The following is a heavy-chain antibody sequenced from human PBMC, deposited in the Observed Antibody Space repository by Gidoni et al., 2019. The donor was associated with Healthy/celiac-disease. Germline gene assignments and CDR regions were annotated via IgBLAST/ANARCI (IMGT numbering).Heavy chain of an antibody. CDR1: GGTFSSYT. D-gene: IGHD1-26*01. CDR2: IIPILGIA. V-gene: IGHV1-69*02. CDR3: ASSIRPTTPYDY. Sequence: QVQLVQSGAEVKKPGSSVKVSCKASGGTFSSYTISWVRQAPGQGLEWMGRIIPILGIANYAQKFQGRVTITADKSTSTAYMELSSLRSEDTAVYYCASSIRPTTPYDYWGQGTLVTVSS. J-gene: IGHJ4*02.